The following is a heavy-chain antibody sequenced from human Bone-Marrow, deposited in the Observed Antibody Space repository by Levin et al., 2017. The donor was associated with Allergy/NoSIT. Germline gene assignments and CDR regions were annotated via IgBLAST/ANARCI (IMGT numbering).Heavy chain of an antibody. D-gene: IGHD2-15*01. J-gene: IGHJ4*02. V-gene: IGHV4-59*12. Sequence: SETLSLTCTVSGDPMKSYYWNWIRQSPGKGLEYIGSIYYNGNTRYSSSLKSRVSMSVDTSKKNFSLHLRSVTAADTAIYYCAMSRGYSIGPASFDYWVQGTRVTVSS. CDR3: AMSRGYSIGPASFDY. CDR2: IYYNGNT. CDR1: GDPMKSYY.